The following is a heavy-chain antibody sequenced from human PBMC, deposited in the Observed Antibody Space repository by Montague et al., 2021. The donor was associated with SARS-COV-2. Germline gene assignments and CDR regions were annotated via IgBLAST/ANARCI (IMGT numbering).Heavy chain of an antibody. J-gene: IGHJ4*02. CDR1: GVPVTAYY. D-gene: IGHD3-9*01. CDR3: VGHPHYDGLNGPPDF. Sequence: SETLSLTCTVSGVPVTAYYWSWIRQPPAEELEWVGDVLYNKGTNLNQSLTSRVAISVDTYKNKFSLILTSVTAADTAFYYCVGHPHYDGLNGPPDFWDQGTLVTVSS. CDR2: VLYNKGT. V-gene: IGHV4-59*08.